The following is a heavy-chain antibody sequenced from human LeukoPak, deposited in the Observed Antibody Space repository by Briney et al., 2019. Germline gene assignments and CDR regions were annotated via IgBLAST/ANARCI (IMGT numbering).Heavy chain of an antibody. D-gene: IGHD2-8*01. Sequence: GGSLRLSCAGSGFTFSSYAMSWVRQAPGKGLEWVSAISDTGATTYDADSVKGRFTISGDNSRSTLYLQMNSLRAEDTALYYCAKDTSIGRYCTNGVCSPFDYWGQGTLVTVSS. CDR3: AKDTSIGRYCTNGVCSPFDY. CDR1: GFTFSSYA. V-gene: IGHV3-23*01. CDR2: ISDTGATT. J-gene: IGHJ4*02.